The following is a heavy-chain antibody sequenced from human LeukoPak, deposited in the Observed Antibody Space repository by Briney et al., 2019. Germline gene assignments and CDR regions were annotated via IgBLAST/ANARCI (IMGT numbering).Heavy chain of an antibody. D-gene: IGHD3-22*01. CDR2: IYYSGST. V-gene: IGHV4-61*01. CDR3: ARDPSGYFNY. CDR1: GGSFSGGNYY. Sequence: SETLSLTCTVSGGSFSGGNYYWSWIRQPPGKGLEWIGYIYYSGSTNYNPSLKSRVTISVDTSKNQFSLKLSSVTAADTAVYYCARDPSGYFNYWGQGTLATVSS. J-gene: IGHJ4*02.